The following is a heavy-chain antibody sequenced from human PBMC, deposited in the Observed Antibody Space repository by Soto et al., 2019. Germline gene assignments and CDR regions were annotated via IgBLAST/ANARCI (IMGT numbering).Heavy chain of an antibody. CDR2: IDWDDDK. Sequence: SGPTLVNPTQTLTLTCTFSGFSLSTSGMCVSWIRQPPGKALEWLALIDWDDDKYYSTSLKTRLTISKDTSKNQVVLTMTNMDPVDTATYYCARIPSSGNTYYFDYWGQGTLVTVSS. CDR1: GFSLSTSGMC. CDR3: ARIPSSGNTYYFDY. D-gene: IGHD3-22*01. V-gene: IGHV2-70*01. J-gene: IGHJ4*02.